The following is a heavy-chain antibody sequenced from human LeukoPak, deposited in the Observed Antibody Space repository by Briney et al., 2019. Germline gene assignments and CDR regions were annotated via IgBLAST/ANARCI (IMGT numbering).Heavy chain of an antibody. D-gene: IGHD1-26*01. CDR2: ISGSGGST. CDR1: GFTFSSYW. Sequence: GGSLRLSCAASGFTFSSYWMSWVRQAPGKGLEWVSAISGSGGSTYYADSVKGRFTISRDNSKNTLYLQMNSLRAEDTAVYYCAKVNVVGATRASDDAFDIWGQGTMVTVSS. V-gene: IGHV3-23*01. J-gene: IGHJ3*02. CDR3: AKVNVVGATRASDDAFDI.